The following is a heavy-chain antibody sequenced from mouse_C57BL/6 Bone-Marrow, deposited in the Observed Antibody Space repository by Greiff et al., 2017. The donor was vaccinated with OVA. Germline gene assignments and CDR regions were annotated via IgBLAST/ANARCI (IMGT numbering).Heavy chain of an antibody. D-gene: IGHD1-1*01. J-gene: IGHJ2*01. CDR2: IFPGSGST. CDR3: ASGTTVVATDYFDY. Sequence: QVQLQQSGAELMKPGASVKLSCKASGYTFTGYWIEWVKQRPGHGLEWIGEIFPGSGSTNYNEKFKGKATFTAETSSNTTYMQLSSLTTYDSAIDYCASGTTVVATDYFDYWGQGTTLTVSS. V-gene: IGHV1-9*01. CDR1: GYTFTGYW.